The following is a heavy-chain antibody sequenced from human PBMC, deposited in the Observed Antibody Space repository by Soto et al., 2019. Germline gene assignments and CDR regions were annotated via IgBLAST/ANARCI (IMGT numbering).Heavy chain of an antibody. D-gene: IGHD2-8*01. CDR3: ARHSGIGYCTNGVCSRYYYYGMDV. J-gene: IGHJ6*02. V-gene: IGHV5-51*01. CDR2: IYPGDSDT. Sequence: GESLKISCKGSGYSFTSYWIGWVRQMPGKGLEWMGIIYPGDSDTRYSPSFQGQVTISADKSISTAYLQWSSLKASDTAMYYCARHSGIGYCTNGVCSRYYYYGMDVWGQGTTVTVSS. CDR1: GYSFTSYW.